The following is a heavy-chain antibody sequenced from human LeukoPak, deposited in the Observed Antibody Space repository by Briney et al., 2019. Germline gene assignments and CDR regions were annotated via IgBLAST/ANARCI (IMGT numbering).Heavy chain of an antibody. Sequence: PGGSLRLSCAASGFTFSSYGMHWVRQAPGKGLEWVAVISYDGSNKYYADSVKGRFTISRDNSKNTLYLQMNSLRAEDTAVYYCAKDFGGGWYSGGNDAFDIWGQGTMVTVSS. J-gene: IGHJ3*02. D-gene: IGHD1-26*01. CDR2: ISYDGSNK. V-gene: IGHV3-30*18. CDR3: AKDFGGGWYSGGNDAFDI. CDR1: GFTFSSYG.